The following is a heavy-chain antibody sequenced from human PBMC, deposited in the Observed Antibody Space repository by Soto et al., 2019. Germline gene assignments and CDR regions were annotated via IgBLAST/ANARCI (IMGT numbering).Heavy chain of an antibody. CDR1: GGSFSGYY. J-gene: IGHJ4*02. D-gene: IGHD5-18*01. V-gene: IGHV4-34*01. CDR2: INHSGST. CDR3: ARGKWLFDY. Sequence: SETLSLTCAVYGGSFSGYYWSWIRQPPGKGLEWIGEINHSGSTNYNPSLKSRVTISVDTSKNQFSLKLSSVTAADTAVYYCARGKWLFDYWGQGTLVTVS.